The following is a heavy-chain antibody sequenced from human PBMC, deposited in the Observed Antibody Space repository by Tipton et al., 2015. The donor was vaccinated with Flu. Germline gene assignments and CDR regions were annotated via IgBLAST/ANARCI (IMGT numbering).Heavy chain of an antibody. D-gene: IGHD3-10*02. CDR1: GASVSSGSYY. CDR2: IYYSGST. V-gene: IGHV4-61*01. CDR3: ARLSYYDVDLKNFYFDY. J-gene: IGHJ4*02. Sequence: GLVKPSETLSLACTVSGASVSSGSYYWTWIRQPPGQGLEWIGYIYYSGSTKYNPSLKSRVTISVDTSKGQFSLKLRSVTAADTAVYYCARLSYYDVDLKNFYFDYWGQGALVTVSS.